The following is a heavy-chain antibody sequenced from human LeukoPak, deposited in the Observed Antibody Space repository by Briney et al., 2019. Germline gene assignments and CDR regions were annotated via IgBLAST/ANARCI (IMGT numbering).Heavy chain of an antibody. J-gene: IGHJ6*03. CDR2: IYYSGST. CDR3: ASLRITMAGWYYYYYMDV. D-gene: IGHD3-10*01. Sequence: WVRQPPGKGLEWIGSIYYSGSTYYNPSLKSRVTISVDTSKNQFSLKLSSVTAADTAVYYCASLRITMAGWYYYYYMDVWGKGTTVTVSS. V-gene: IGHV4-39*07.